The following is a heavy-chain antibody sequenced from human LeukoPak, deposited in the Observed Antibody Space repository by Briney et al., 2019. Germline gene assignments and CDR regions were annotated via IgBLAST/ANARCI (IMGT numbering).Heavy chain of an antibody. CDR2: ISSSSSTI. CDR3: ARDLSEYYDSSGYYHFDY. CDR1: GFTFSSYS. D-gene: IGHD3-22*01. V-gene: IGHV3-48*04. J-gene: IGHJ4*02. Sequence: GGSLRLSCAASGFTFSSYSMNWVRQAPGKGLEWVSYISSSSSTIYYADSVKGRFTISRDNAKNSLYLQMNSLRAEDTAVYYCARDLSEYYDSSGYYHFDYWGQGTPVTVSS.